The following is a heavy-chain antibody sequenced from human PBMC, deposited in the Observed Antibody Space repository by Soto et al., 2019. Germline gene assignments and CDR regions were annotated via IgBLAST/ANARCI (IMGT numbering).Heavy chain of an antibody. D-gene: IGHD1-7*01. CDR2: IHSGGDT. J-gene: IGHJ6*02. CDR1: GFAVSSNY. V-gene: IGHV3-66*01. CDR3: ARSRTGTTYGNMYV. Sequence: EVQLVESGGDLVQPGGSLRLSCAASGFAVSSNYMTCVRQAPGKGLEWVSVIHSGGDTHYADSVRGRFTISRDNSKNTLYLQMNSLRAEDTAVYYCARSRTGTTYGNMYVWGQGTTVTVSS.